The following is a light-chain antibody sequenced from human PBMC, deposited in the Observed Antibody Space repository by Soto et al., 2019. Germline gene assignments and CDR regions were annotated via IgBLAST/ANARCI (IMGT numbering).Light chain of an antibody. CDR1: SGSIASNY. CDR2: EDN. CDR3: QSYDSSSHGV. J-gene: IGLJ1*01. Sequence: NFMLTQPHSVSESPGKTVTISCTRSSGSIASNYVQWYQQRPGSAPTTVIYEDNQRPSGVPDRFSGSIDSSSNSASLTISGLKTEDEADYYCQSYDSSSHGVFGTGTKLTVL. V-gene: IGLV6-57*04.